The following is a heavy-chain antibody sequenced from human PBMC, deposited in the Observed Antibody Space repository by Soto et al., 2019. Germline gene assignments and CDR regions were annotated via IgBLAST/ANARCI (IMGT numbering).Heavy chain of an antibody. Sequence: EVQLLESGGGLVQPGGSLRVSCAASGFTFSTYALDWVRQAPGKGLEWVSGIRGNGGTTYYSDSVKGRFSISRDNSKNTLYLQMNSLRAEETAVYYCVKALYGGADYWGQGTLVTVSS. CDR2: IRGNGGTT. CDR3: VKALYGGADY. J-gene: IGHJ4*02. D-gene: IGHD4-17*01. CDR1: GFTFSTYA. V-gene: IGHV3-23*01.